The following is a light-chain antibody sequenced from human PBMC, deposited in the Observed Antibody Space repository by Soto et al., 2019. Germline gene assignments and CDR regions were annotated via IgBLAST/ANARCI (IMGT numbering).Light chain of an antibody. CDR1: QSISSW. J-gene: IGKJ1*01. V-gene: IGKV1-5*01. CDR2: GAS. CDR3: QQYNSYSWT. Sequence: DIPMTQSPSTLSASLGVRVTITCRASQSISSWLAWYQQKPGKAPKLLIYGASNLQSGVPSRFSGRGSGTDFTLTISSLQPEDFGTYYCQQYNSYSWTFGQGTKVDIK.